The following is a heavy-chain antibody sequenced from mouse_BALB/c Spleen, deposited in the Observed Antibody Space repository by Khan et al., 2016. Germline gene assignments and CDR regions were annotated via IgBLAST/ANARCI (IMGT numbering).Heavy chain of an antibody. Sequence: EVQLQESGPGLVKPSQSLSLTCTVTGYSITSDYAWNWIRQFPGNKLEWMGYISYSGSTSYNPSLKSRISITRDTSKNQFFLQLNSVTTEDTATXYCAIHLPGYRYGAWLAYWGHGNLVTVSA. CDR1: GYSITSDYA. D-gene: IGHD2-14*01. CDR2: ISYSGST. V-gene: IGHV3-2*02. CDR3: AIHLPGYRYGAWLAY. J-gene: IGHJ3*01.